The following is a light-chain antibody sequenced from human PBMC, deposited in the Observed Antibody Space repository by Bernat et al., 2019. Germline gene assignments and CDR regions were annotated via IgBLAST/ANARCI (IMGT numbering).Light chain of an antibody. J-gene: IGLJ3*02. CDR2: DVR. CDR3: RSYTSSGTLV. CDR1: SRDVDGYNY. Sequence: QSALTQPASVSGSPGQSITISCTGTSRDVDGYNYVSWYQQHPGRAPKLMIYDVRDRPSGISNRFSGSKSGNTASLTISGLLAEDEADYCCRSYTSSGTLVFGGGTRLTVL. V-gene: IGLV2-14*03.